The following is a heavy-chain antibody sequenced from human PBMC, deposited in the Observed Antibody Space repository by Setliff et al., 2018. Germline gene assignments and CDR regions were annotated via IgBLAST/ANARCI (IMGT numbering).Heavy chain of an antibody. CDR1: GGTFSSYA. D-gene: IGHD6-13*01. CDR3: ARVQQLGTFDY. V-gene: IGHV1-69*01. J-gene: IGHJ4*02. Sequence: VKVSCKASGGTFSSYAISWVRQAPGQGLEWMGGVIPIFGTTNYAQKFQGRVTITADESTSTAYMELSSLRSEDTAVYYCARVQQLGTFDYWGQGTLVTVSS. CDR2: VIPIFGTT.